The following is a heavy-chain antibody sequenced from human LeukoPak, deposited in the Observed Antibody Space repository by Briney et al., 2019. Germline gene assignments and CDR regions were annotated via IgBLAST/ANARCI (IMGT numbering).Heavy chain of an antibody. J-gene: IGHJ6*02. V-gene: IGHV1-2*02. CDR3: ARPGPTYYYDSSGYSAYYYYGMDV. CDR1: GGTFSSYA. CDR2: INPNSGGT. Sequence: ASVKVSCKASGGTFSSYAISWVRQAPGQGLEWMGWINPNSGGTNYAQKFQGRVTMTRDTSISTAYMELSRLRSDDTAVYYCARPGPTYYYDSSGYSAYYYYGMDVWGQGTTVTVSS. D-gene: IGHD3-22*01.